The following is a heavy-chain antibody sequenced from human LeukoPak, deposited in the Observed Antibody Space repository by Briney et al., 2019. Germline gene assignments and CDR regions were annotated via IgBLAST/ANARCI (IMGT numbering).Heavy chain of an antibody. J-gene: IGHJ3*02. V-gene: IGHV3-11*04. CDR3: ARVHNWNYGDAFDI. CDR1: GFTFSDYY. CDR2: ISSSGSTI. Sequence: GGSLRLSCAASGFTFSDYYMSWIRQAPGKGLEWVSYISSSGSTIYYADSVKGRFTISRDNAKNSLYLQMNSLRAEDTAVYYCARVHNWNYGDAFDIWGQGTMVTVSS. D-gene: IGHD1-7*01.